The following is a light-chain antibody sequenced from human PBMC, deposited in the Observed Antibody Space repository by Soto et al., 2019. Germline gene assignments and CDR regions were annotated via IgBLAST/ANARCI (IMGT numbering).Light chain of an antibody. Sequence: QSVLTQPASVSGSPGQSITISCTGTSSDVGGYNYVSWYQHHPGKVPKLMIYEVSNRPSGVSNRFSGSKSGNTASLSISGLQAEDEADYYCSSYTTIYTQVFGGGTKLTVL. CDR2: EVS. CDR1: SSDVGGYNY. J-gene: IGLJ2*01. V-gene: IGLV2-14*01. CDR3: SSYTTIYTQV.